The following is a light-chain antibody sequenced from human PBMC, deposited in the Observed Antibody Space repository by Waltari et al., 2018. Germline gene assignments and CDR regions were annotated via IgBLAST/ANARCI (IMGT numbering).Light chain of an antibody. J-gene: IGLJ1*01. V-gene: IGLV3-19*01. CDR2: GKN. CDR3: DSRDSSDKPLGV. CDR1: RPSSFY. Sequence: SSELTQDPAVSVALGQTVTITCQGARPSSFYASWYQRKPGPAPVLVIYGKNHRPPGIPDRFSGSNSGNTSSLTITGARAEDEADYYCDSRDSSDKPLGVFGTGTQVTVL.